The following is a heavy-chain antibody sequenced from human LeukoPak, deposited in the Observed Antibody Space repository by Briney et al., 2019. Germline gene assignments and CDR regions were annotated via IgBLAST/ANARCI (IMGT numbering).Heavy chain of an antibody. CDR2: MSRSGDII. D-gene: IGHD3-10*01. V-gene: IGHV3-48*01. CDR3: ARDVDYGSGSPRLDY. Sequence: PGGSLRLSCAASGFTFSDYNMNWVRQVPGKGLESVSYMSRSGDIIYYADSVKGRFTISRDNAKNSLYLQMNSLRAEDTAVYNCARDVDYGSGSPRLDYWGQGTLVTVSS. CDR1: GFTFSDYN. J-gene: IGHJ4*02.